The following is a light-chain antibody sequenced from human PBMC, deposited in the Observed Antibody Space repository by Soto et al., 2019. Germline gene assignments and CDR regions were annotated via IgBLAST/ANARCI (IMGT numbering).Light chain of an antibody. Sequence: ELVLTQSPGTLSLSPGESATLSCRDSQSVSSSYLAWYQQKPGQAPRLLIYGESTRATGIPDRLSGSGSGTELNLTISRLQSEDSAVYYCQKYNNWPLTCGGGTKVDIK. V-gene: IGKV3-15*01. CDR3: QKYNNWPLT. J-gene: IGKJ4*01. CDR2: GES. CDR1: QSVSSSY.